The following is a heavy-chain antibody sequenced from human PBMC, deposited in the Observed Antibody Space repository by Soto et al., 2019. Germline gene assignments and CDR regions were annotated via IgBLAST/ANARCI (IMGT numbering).Heavy chain of an antibody. Sequence: GGSLRLSCTASGFTFGDYAMSWVRQAPGKGLEWVGFIRSKAYGGTTEYAASVKGRFTISRDDSKSIAYLQMNSLKTEDTAVYYCTTARIAARRLYYYYGMDVWGQGTTVPVSS. D-gene: IGHD6-6*01. CDR1: GFTFGDYA. V-gene: IGHV3-49*04. CDR3: TTARIAARRLYYYYGMDV. CDR2: IRSKAYGGTT. J-gene: IGHJ6*02.